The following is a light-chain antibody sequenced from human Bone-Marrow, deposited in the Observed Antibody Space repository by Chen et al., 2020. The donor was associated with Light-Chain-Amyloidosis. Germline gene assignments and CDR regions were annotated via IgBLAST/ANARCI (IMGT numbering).Light chain of an antibody. CDR3: QQYGTSPLT. V-gene: IGKV3-20*01. CDR1: QTISSNY. Sequence: EIVLTQSPGTLSLSPGEGANLSCRASQTISSNYLTWYQQKFGQAPRLLIYGSSSRATGIPDRFAGSGSGTGFTLTIDRLEPEDFAMYYYQQYGTSPLTFGGGTKVEIK. J-gene: IGKJ4*01. CDR2: GSS.